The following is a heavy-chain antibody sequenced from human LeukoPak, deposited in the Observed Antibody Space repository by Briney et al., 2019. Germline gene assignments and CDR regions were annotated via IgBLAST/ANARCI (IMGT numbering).Heavy chain of an antibody. CDR3: ARQGRTAEAFDI. D-gene: IGHD5-18*01. CDR1: GYTFTSYA. CDR2: INPNSGGT. V-gene: IGHV1-2*02. J-gene: IGHJ3*02. Sequence: ASVKVSCKASGYTFTSYAMNWVRQAPGQGLEWMGWINPNSGGTNYAQKFQGRVTMTRDTSISTAYMELSRLRSDDTAVYYCARQGRTAEAFDIWGQGTMVTVSS.